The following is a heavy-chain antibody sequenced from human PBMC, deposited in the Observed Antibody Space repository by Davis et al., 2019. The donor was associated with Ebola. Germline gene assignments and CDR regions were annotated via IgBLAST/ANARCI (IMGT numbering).Heavy chain of an antibody. CDR2: ISAYNGNT. CDR3: ARGITMVRGVNDYYYYGMDV. V-gene: IGHV1-18*04. Sequence: ASVKVSCKASGYSFAAHYIHWVRQAPGQGLEWMGWISAYNGNTNYAQKLQGRVTMTTDTSTSTAYMELRSLRSDDTAVYYCARGITMVRGVNDYYYYGMDVWGQGTTVTVSS. J-gene: IGHJ6*02. CDR1: GYSFAAHY. D-gene: IGHD3-10*01.